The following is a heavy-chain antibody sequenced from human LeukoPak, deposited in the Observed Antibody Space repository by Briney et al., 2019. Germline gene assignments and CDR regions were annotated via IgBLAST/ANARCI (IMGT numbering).Heavy chain of an antibody. CDR3: ARASCGGDCYYGMDV. V-gene: IGHV1-2*04. CDR1: GYTFTGYY. Sequence: ASVKVSRKASGYTFTGYYMHWVRQAPGQGLEWMGWINPNSGGTNYAQKFQGWVTMTRDTSISTAYMELSRLRSDDTAVYYCARASCGGDCYYGMDVWGQGTTVTVSS. D-gene: IGHD2-21*01. CDR2: INPNSGGT. J-gene: IGHJ6*02.